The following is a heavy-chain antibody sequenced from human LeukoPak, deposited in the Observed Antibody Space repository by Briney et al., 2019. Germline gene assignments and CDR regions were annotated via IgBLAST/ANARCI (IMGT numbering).Heavy chain of an antibody. CDR2: IYSDGTT. CDR1: GFTVSSNY. CDR3: ARWFCSSTGCYYDY. D-gene: IGHD2-2*01. V-gene: IGHV3-53*01. Sequence: GSLRLSCAASGFTVSSNYMSWVRQAPGMGLEWVSIIYSDGTTHYVDSVKGRFTISRDNSKNTLYLQMNSLRADDTAVYYCARWFCSSTGCYYDYWGQGTLVTVSS. J-gene: IGHJ4*02.